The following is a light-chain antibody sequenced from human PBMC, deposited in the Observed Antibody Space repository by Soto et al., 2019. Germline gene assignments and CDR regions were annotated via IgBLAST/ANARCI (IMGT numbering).Light chain of an antibody. J-gene: IGLJ3*02. CDR2: EVS. CDR1: SSDIGVYNY. CDR3: TSFTTTSIWV. Sequence: QSALTQPASVSGSPGQSITISCTGTSSDIGVYNYVSWYQQHPGKAPKLIICEVSNRPSGVSSRFSGSKSGNTASLTISGLRAEDEADYYCTSFTTTSIWVFGGGTQLTVL. V-gene: IGLV2-14*01.